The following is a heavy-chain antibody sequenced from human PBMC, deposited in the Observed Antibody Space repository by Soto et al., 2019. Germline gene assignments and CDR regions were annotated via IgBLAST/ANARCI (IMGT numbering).Heavy chain of an antibody. CDR2: VYDRGST. Sequence: PAETLTLTCTVSSGAINSADYSWSWIRPSPGKGLEWLGYVYDRGSTYTNPSLKGRGSTSLDTSKDQCSPILTSVTAADTAVYYCATAPGPYYHGMDVGGRGTTVT. CDR1: SGAINSADYS. J-gene: IGHJ6*02. D-gene: IGHD3-10*01. V-gene: IGHV4-30-4*01. CDR3: ATAPGPYYHGMDV.